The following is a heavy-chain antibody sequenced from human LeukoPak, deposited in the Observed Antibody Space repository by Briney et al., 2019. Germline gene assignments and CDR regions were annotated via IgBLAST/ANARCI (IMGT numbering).Heavy chain of an antibody. V-gene: IGHV3-21*01. Sequence: GGSLRLSCAASGFTFRTYTLHWVRQDPGKGLEWVAGISSSSDYIYYAESVKGRFTISRDNAKNSLYLQMNSLRAEDTAVYYCAKGLLVGATYFDYWGQGTLVTVSS. CDR3: AKGLLVGATYFDY. CDR2: ISSSSDYI. CDR1: GFTFRTYT. J-gene: IGHJ4*02. D-gene: IGHD1-26*01.